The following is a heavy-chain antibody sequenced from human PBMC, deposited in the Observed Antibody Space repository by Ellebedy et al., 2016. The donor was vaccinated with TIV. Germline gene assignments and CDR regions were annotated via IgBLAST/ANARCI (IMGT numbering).Heavy chain of an antibody. CDR1: GGSFSGYY. V-gene: IGHV4-34*01. J-gene: IGHJ5*02. Sequence: SETLSLXXAVYGGSFSGYYWSWIRQPPGKGLEWIGEINHSGSTNYNPSLKSRVTISVDTSKNQFSLKLSSVTAADTAVYYCARSNVLRYFDWLATGDWFDPWGQGTLVTVSS. D-gene: IGHD3-9*01. CDR2: INHSGST. CDR3: ARSNVLRYFDWLATGDWFDP.